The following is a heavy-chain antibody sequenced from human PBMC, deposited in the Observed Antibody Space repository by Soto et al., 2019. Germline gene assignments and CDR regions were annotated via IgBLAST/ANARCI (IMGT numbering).Heavy chain of an antibody. V-gene: IGHV4-59*01. J-gene: IGHJ4*02. CDR2: ISYSGST. D-gene: IGHD3-9*01. CDR1: GGSISSCY. Sequence: PSETLSVTFTVSGGSISSCYWSWTRQPPGKGLEWIGYISYSGSTNYNPSLKSRVTISVDTSKNQFSLKLSSVTAADTAVYYCARRAHDILTRWGQGTRLTVS. CDR3: ARRAHDILTR.